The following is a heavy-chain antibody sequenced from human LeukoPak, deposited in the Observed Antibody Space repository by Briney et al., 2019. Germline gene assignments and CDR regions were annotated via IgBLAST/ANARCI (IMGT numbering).Heavy chain of an antibody. V-gene: IGHV4-59*01. J-gene: IGHJ5*02. Sequence: PSETLSLTCTVSGGSISSYYWSWIRPPPGKGLEWIGYIYYSGSTNYNPSLKSRVTISVDTSKNQFSLKLSSVTAADTAVYYCAKLAVARYNWFDPWGQGTLVTVSS. CDR3: AKLAVARYNWFDP. CDR1: GGSISSYY. D-gene: IGHD6-19*01. CDR2: IYYSGST.